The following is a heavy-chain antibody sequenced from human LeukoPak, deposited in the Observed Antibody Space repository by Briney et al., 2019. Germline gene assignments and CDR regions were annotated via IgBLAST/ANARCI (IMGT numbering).Heavy chain of an antibody. V-gene: IGHV6-1*01. CDR1: GDSVSNNNVA. CDR3: AQGYRYGRFDY. J-gene: IGHJ4*02. D-gene: IGHD5-18*01. Sequence: KPSQTLSLTCAISGDSVSNNNVAGTWVRQSQPRGLGGMGRASYKSEWSFNYAVSVKSRITVNADTSKNQFSLNLSSVTAADTAVYYCAQGYRYGRFDYWGQGTLVTVSS. CDR2: ASYKSEWSF.